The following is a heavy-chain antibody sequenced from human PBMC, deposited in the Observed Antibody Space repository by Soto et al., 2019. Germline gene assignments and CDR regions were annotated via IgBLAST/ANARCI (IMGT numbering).Heavy chain of an antibody. D-gene: IGHD3-9*01. CDR3: ARVLVYDILTGEDHKLPTNYGMDV. CDR2: INHSGST. CDR1: GGSFSGYY. Sequence: PSETLSLTCAVYGGSFSGYYWSWIRQPPGKGLEWIGEINHSGSTNYNPSLKSRVTISVDTSKNQFSLKLSSVTAADTAVYYCARVLVYDILTGEDHKLPTNYGMDVWGKGTTVPVAS. V-gene: IGHV4-34*01. J-gene: IGHJ6*04.